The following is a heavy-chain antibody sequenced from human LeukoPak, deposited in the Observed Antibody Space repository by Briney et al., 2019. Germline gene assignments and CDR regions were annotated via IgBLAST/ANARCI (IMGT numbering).Heavy chain of an antibody. V-gene: IGHV2-5*01. D-gene: IGHD3-22*01. Sequence: SGPTPVKPTQTLTLTCTFSGFSLRTSGVGVGWIRQPPGKALEWLALIYWNDDKRYSPSLESSLTITKATSRNQVVLTMTNMDPVDTATYYCARGRRYYDTSGYYYLPFDSWGQGTLVTVSS. J-gene: IGHJ4*02. CDR3: ARGRRYYDTSGYYYLPFDS. CDR2: IYWNDDK. CDR1: GFSLRTSGVG.